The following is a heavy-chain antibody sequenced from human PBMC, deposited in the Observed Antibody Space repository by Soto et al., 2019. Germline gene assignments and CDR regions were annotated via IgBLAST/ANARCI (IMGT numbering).Heavy chain of an antibody. CDR2: IWYDGSNK. CDR3: ASGVVRGAFDI. D-gene: IGHD6-6*01. Sequence: GGSLRLSCAASGFTFISYGMHWVRQAPGKGLEWVAVIWYDGSNKYYADSVKGRFTISRDNSKNTLYLQMNSLRAEDTAVYYCASGVVRGAFDIWGQGTMVTVSS. J-gene: IGHJ3*02. CDR1: GFTFISYG. V-gene: IGHV3-33*01.